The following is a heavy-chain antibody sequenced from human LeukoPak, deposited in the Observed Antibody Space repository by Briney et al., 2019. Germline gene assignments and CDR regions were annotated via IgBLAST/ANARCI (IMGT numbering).Heavy chain of an antibody. CDR2: IYPGDSDT. Sequence: GESLQISCKGSGSTFANYWIGWVRQLSGKGLEWMGIIYPGDSDTKYSPSFQGQVTMSVDKSINTAYLQWGSLKASDTAMYYCARLSTRLLDHWGQGTRVTVSS. V-gene: IGHV5-51*01. CDR1: GSTFANYW. CDR3: ARLSTRLLDH. D-gene: IGHD3-3*01. J-gene: IGHJ4*02.